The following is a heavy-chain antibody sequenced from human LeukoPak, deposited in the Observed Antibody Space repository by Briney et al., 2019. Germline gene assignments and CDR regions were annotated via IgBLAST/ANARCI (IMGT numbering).Heavy chain of an antibody. Sequence: GGSLRLSCAASGFTFSSYAMHWVRQAPGKGLEWVAVISYDGSNKYYADSVKGRFTISRDNSKNTLYLQMNSLGAEDTAVYYCAKELEAPYYYDSSGLEYWGQGTLVTVSS. CDR1: GFTFSSYA. CDR3: AKELEAPYYYDSSGLEY. J-gene: IGHJ4*02. V-gene: IGHV3-30*04. CDR2: ISYDGSNK. D-gene: IGHD3-22*01.